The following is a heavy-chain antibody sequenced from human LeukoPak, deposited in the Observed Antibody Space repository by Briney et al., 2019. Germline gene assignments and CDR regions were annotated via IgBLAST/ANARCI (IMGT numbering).Heavy chain of an antibody. V-gene: IGHV3-23*01. CDR3: ARDLPSSGWYSDSAADY. Sequence: GGSLRLSCAASGFTFSSYAMSWVRQAPGKGLEWVSAISGSGGSTYYADSVKGRFTISRDNSKNTLYLQMNSLRAEDTAVYYCARDLPSSGWYSDSAADYWGQGTLVTVSS. D-gene: IGHD6-19*01. CDR2: ISGSGGST. CDR1: GFTFSSYA. J-gene: IGHJ4*02.